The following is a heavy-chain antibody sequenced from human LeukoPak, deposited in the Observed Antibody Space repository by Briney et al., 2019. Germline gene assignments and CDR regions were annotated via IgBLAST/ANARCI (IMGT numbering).Heavy chain of an antibody. Sequence: PSETLSLTCAVYGGSFSGYYWRWIRQPPGKGLEWIGEINHSGSTNYNPSLKSRVTISVDTSKNQFSLKLSSVTAADTAVYYCARGRIAAAGTGYWFDPWGQGTLVTVSS. V-gene: IGHV4-34*01. CDR1: GGSFSGYY. CDR3: ARGRIAAAGTGYWFDP. D-gene: IGHD6-13*01. J-gene: IGHJ5*02. CDR2: INHSGST.